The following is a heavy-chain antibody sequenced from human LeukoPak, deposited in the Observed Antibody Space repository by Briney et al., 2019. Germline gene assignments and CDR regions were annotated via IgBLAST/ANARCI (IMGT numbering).Heavy chain of an antibody. D-gene: IGHD3-10*01. J-gene: IGHJ6*03. CDR3: ARQLYVSGSYYAPMDV. CDR1: GGSISSYY. Sequence: SETLSLTCTVSGGSISSYYWSWIRQPPGKGLEWIGYIYYSGSTNYNPSLKSRVTISVDTSKNQFSLKMSSVTAADTAVYFCARQLYVSGSYYAPMDVWGKGTTVTISS. V-gene: IGHV4-59*08. CDR2: IYYSGST.